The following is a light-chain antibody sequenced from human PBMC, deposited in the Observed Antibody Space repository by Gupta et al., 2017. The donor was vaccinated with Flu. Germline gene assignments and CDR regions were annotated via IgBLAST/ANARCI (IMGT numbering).Light chain of an antibody. Sequence: PATLSGSPGDGATLSCRASQSVLNDLAWYQQKPGQAPRLLISGASARDSDFPGRFSGSGSGTEFTLTISSLQAEDFAVYYCQHENNWPLTFGWGTKVEIK. V-gene: IGKV3D-15*01. J-gene: IGKJ4*01. CDR1: QSVLND. CDR2: GAS. CDR3: QHENNWPLT.